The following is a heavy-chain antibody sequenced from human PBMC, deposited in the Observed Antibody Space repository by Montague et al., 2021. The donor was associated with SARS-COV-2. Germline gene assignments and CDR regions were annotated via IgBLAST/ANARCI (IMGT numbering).Heavy chain of an antibody. J-gene: IGHJ4*02. Sequence: ETLSLTCAVYGESFSGFYWRWIRQHPGKGLEWIAEINDRGATNYNYNPSLGSRVTISADTSKNQFSLKLRSVTAADTAVYYCARWDPQTLTVIALRGKSANDYWGQGTLVTVSS. V-gene: IGHV4-34*01. CDR3: ARWDPQTLTVIALRGKSANDY. D-gene: IGHD4-11*01. CDR1: GESFSGFY. CDR2: INDRGATNY.